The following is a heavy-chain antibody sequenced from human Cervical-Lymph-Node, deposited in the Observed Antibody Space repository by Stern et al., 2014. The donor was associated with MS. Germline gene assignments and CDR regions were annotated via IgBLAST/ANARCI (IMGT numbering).Heavy chain of an antibody. CDR1: GFTFTSYN. CDR2: ISASSSYI. J-gene: IGHJ3*01. Sequence: EVQLVESGGGLVKPGGSLRLSCAASGFTFTSYNMKWVRQAPGEGLEWVSSISASSSYINYLDSVKGRFTISRDNAGNSLYLQMSSLRAEDTAVYYCARGQGHEMSAFDLWGQGTMVTVSS. V-gene: IGHV3-21*01. CDR3: ARGQGHEMSAFDL.